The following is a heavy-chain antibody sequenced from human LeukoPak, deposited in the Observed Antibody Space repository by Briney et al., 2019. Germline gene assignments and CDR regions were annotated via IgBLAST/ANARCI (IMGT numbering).Heavy chain of an antibody. CDR2: ISSSSSTI. J-gene: IGHJ4*02. CDR1: GFTFSSYS. CDR3: ASSAIRGLLVPLGY. Sequence: PGGSLRLSCAASGFTFSSYSMNWVRQAPGKGLEWVSYISSSSSTIYYADSVKGRFTISRDNSKNTLYLQMNSLRAEDTAVYYCASSAIRGLLVPLGYWGQGTLVTVSS. V-gene: IGHV3-48*01. D-gene: IGHD3-10*01.